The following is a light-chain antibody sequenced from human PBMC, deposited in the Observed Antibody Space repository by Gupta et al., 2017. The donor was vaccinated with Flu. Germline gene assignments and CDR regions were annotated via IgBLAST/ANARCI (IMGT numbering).Light chain of an antibody. V-gene: IGKV3-20*01. Sequence: GTLSLSPGERATLSCRASQSITSGYITWYQQRPGQAPRLLIYDASSRAAGIPDRFSGSGSGTDFTLTISRLEPEDFAVYYCQQGDSSPRTFGQGTKVEVK. CDR2: DAS. CDR1: QSITSGY. J-gene: IGKJ1*01. CDR3: QQGDSSPRT.